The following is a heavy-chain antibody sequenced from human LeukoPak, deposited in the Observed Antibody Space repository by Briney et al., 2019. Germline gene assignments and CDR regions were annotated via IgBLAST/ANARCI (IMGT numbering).Heavy chain of an antibody. Sequence: PGGSLRLSCAASGFTFSSYTMSWVRQAPGKGLEWVSSISTSSRYIYYRDSVKGRFTISRDDAKNSLYLQMNSLRVEDTAVYYCARADCSGSTCYLRRSWFDPWGQGTLVTVSS. V-gene: IGHV3-21*01. J-gene: IGHJ5*02. CDR3: ARADCSGSTCYLRRSWFDP. CDR2: ISTSSRYI. D-gene: IGHD2-2*01. CDR1: GFTFSSYT.